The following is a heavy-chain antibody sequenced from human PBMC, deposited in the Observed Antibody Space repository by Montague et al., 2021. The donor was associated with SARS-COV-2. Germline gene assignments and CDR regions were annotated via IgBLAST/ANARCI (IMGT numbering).Heavy chain of an antibody. J-gene: IGHJ2*01. CDR1: GGSISGYY. Sequence: SETLSLTCGVSGGSISGYYWSWIRQPPGKGLEWIGYIYHSGNTKYNPSLKSRVSISVDTSKNQFSLRLSSVTAADTAVYYCAREYRIELWQTNWYFGLWGRGTLVTVS. D-gene: IGHD5-18*01. CDR3: AREYRIELWQTNWYFGL. V-gene: IGHV4-59*01. CDR2: IYHSGNT.